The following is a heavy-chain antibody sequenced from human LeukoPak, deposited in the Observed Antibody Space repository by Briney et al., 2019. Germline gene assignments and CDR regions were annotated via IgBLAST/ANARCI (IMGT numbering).Heavy chain of an antibody. CDR1: GYTFTSYG. CDR3: ARFYCSSTSCYVVPDV. J-gene: IGHJ6*04. D-gene: IGHD2-2*01. V-gene: IGHV1-18*01. Sequence: ASVKVSCKASGYTFTSYGISWVRQAPGQGLEWMGWISAYNGNTNYAQKLQGRVTMTTDTSTSTAYMELRSLRSDDTAVYYCARFYCSSTSCYVVPDVWGKGTTVTVSS. CDR2: ISAYNGNT.